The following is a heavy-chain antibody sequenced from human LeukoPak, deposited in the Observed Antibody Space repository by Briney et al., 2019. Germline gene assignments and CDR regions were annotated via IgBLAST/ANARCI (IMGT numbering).Heavy chain of an antibody. CDR1: GFTLSNYE. V-gene: IGHV3-48*03. D-gene: IGHD3-3*01. CDR3: ARDRTPDSNLENHGMDV. CDR2: ISSSGSKT. Sequence: PGGSLRLSCAASGFTLSNYEVNWVRQAPGKGLEWLSYISSSGSKTHYTDPVKGRFTISRDNAENSVYLQMNSLGAEDMAVYYCARDRTPDSNLENHGMDVWGQGTTVTVS. J-gene: IGHJ6*02.